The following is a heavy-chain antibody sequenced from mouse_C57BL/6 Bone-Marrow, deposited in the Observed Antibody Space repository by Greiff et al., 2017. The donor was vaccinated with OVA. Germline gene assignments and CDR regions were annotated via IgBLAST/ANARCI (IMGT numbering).Heavy chain of an antibody. V-gene: IGHV5-6*02. CDR2: ISSGGSYT. CDR1: GFTFSSYG. D-gene: IGHD2-5*01. Sequence: EVMLVESGGDLVKPGGSLKLSCAASGFTFSSYGMSWVRQTPDKRLEWVATISSGGSYTYYPDSVKGRFTISRDNAKNTLYLQMSSLKSEDTAMYYCARRGYYSNFRGYFDVWGTGTTVTVSS. J-gene: IGHJ1*03. CDR3: ARRGYYSNFRGYFDV.